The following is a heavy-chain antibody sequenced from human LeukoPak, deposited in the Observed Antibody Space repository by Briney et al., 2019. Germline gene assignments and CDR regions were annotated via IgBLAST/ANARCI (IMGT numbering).Heavy chain of an antibody. V-gene: IGHV3-7*01. CDR1: GFTFSVYW. J-gene: IGHJ4*02. D-gene: IGHD3-10*01. CDR2: IKPDGSEK. CDR3: ARLRGVYSFDY. Sequence: GALRLPCAASGFTFSVYWMSWVRRAPGKGLEWVANIKPDGSEKYYVDSVKGRFTIYRDNGRTSLFLQMNSLRAEDTAVYYCARLRGVYSFDYWGRGTLVTVSS.